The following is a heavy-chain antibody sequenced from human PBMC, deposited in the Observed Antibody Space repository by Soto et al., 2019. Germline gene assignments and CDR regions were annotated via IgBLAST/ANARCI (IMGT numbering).Heavy chain of an antibody. CDR2: LKGDETST. V-gene: IGHV3-74*01. Sequence: EVQLVESGGGPAQFGGSLRLSCAASGFTFSNYWMHWVRQVPGKGLAWVSRLKGDETSTGYADSVKGRFTIFRDNVKNTLYLQMNRLRAEYTAVYYCARGVSGYYGFDYWGQGTLVTVSS. D-gene: IGHD5-12*01. CDR1: GFTFSNYW. CDR3: ARGVSGYYGFDY. J-gene: IGHJ4*02.